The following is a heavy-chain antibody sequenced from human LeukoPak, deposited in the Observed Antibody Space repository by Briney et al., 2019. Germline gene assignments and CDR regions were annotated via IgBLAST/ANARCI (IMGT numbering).Heavy chain of an antibody. D-gene: IGHD4-11*01. J-gene: IGHJ4*02. Sequence: GGSLRLSCAASGFSFSDYAMSWVRQAPGKGLEWVSGISATTGITYYAESAKGRFTVSRDDSSNTLYLQMNSLRGEDTAVYYCARDAQRGFDYSNSLEYWGQGTLVTVSS. CDR2: ISATTGIT. CDR1: GFSFSDYA. CDR3: ARDAQRGFDYSNSLEY. V-gene: IGHV3-23*01.